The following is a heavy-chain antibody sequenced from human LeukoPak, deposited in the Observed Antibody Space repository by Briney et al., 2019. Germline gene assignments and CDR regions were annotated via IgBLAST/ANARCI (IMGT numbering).Heavy chain of an antibody. CDR3: ARVKKYYDFWSGYLDYYYYYMDV. CDR1: GLGFRNVW. CDR2: INSDGSST. Sequence: GGSLRLSCAASGLGFRNVWMNWVRQAPGKGLVWVSHINSDGSSTSYADSAKGRFTISRDNAKNTLYLQMNSLRAEDTAVYYCARVKKYYDFWSGYLDYYYYYMDVWGKGTTVTVSS. J-gene: IGHJ6*03. V-gene: IGHV3-74*01. D-gene: IGHD3-3*01.